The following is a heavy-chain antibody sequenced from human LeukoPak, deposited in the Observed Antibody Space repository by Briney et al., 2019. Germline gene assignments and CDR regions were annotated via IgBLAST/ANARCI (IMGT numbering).Heavy chain of an antibody. CDR1: GFTFSSYG. V-gene: IGHV3-33*01. D-gene: IGHD6-13*01. J-gene: IGHJ4*02. Sequence: PGRSLRLSCAASGFTFSSYGMHWVRQAPGKGLEWVAVIWYDGSNKYYADSVKGRFTISRDNSKNTLYLQMNSLRAEDTAVYYCARGRAEETYYFDYWGQGTLVTVSS. CDR2: IWYDGSNK. CDR3: ARGRAEETYYFDY.